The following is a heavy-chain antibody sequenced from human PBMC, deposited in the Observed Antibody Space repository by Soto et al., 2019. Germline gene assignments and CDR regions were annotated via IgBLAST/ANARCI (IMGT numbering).Heavy chain of an antibody. J-gene: IGHJ4*02. V-gene: IGHV4-59*08. CDR3: ARLGGYYQAFDY. CDR1: GSPISSYY. Sequence: SETLSLTCTVSGSPISSYYWGWFRQPPGQGLEWVAYIYYTGTATYNPSLASRVAISLDASKSQFSLNLRSVTAADTAVYYCARLGGYYQAFDYWGQGTLVTVSS. D-gene: IGHD3-22*01. CDR2: IYYTGTA.